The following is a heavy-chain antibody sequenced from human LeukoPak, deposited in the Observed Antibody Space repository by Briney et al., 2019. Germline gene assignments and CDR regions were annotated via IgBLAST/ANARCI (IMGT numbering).Heavy chain of an antibody. V-gene: IGHV4-39*07. CDR1: GGSISSSSYY. D-gene: IGHD5-12*01. J-gene: IGHJ4*02. CDR2: VNHSGST. CDR3: ARGGPSGYDSVDY. Sequence: SETLSLTCTVSGGSISSSSYYWGWIRQPPGKGLEWIGEVNHSGSTNYNPSLKSRVTISVDTSKNQFSLKLSSVTAADTAVYYCARGGPSGYDSVDYWGQGTLVTVSS.